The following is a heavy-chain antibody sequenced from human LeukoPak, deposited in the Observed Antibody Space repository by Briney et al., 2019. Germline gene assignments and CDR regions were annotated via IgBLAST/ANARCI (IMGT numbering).Heavy chain of an antibody. Sequence: GGSLRLSCAASGFTFSSYAMHWVRQAPGKGLEWVAVTSYDGSNKYYADSVKGRFTISRDNSKNTLYLQMNSLRAEDTAVYYCASLGQGGSSDSDYWGQGTLVTVSS. CDR2: TSYDGSNK. D-gene: IGHD1-26*01. V-gene: IGHV3-30-3*01. CDR3: ASLGQGGSSDSDY. J-gene: IGHJ4*02. CDR1: GFTFSSYA.